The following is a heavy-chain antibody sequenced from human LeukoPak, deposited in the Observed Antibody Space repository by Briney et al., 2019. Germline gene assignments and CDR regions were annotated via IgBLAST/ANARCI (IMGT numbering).Heavy chain of an antibody. V-gene: IGHV3-30*18. CDR3: AKVAPRREDYYYFDY. CDR2: ISYDGSNK. J-gene: IGHJ4*02. CDR1: GFTFSSYG. Sequence: PGGSLRLSCAASGFTFSSYGMHWVRQAPGKGLEWVAVISYDGSNKYYADSVKGRFTISRDNSKNTLYLQMNSLRAEDTAVYYCAKVAPRREDYYYFDYWGQGTLVTVSS. D-gene: IGHD4/OR15-4a*01.